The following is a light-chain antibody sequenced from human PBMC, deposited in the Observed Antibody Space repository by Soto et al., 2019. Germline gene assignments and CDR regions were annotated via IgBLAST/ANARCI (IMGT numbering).Light chain of an antibody. CDR3: SSYAGSNNLV. Sequence: QSALTQPPSASGSPGQSVTISCTGTSSDVGGYVSWYQQHPGKAPKLMVYEVTQRPSGVPDRFSGSKSGNTASLTVSGLQAEDEADYYCSSYAGSNNLVFGGGTKVTVL. V-gene: IGLV2-8*01. CDR1: SSDVGGY. J-gene: IGLJ2*01. CDR2: EVT.